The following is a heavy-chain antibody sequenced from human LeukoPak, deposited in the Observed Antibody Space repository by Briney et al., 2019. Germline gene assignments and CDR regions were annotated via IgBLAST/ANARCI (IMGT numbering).Heavy chain of an antibody. CDR3: ASGTRSYPFDY. Sequence: PGGSLRLSCAASGFTFSGYAMHWVRQAPGKGLEYVSAISSNGGSTYYANSVKGRFTISRDNSKNTLYLQMGSLRAEDMAVYYCASGTRSYPFDYWGQGTLVTVSS. J-gene: IGHJ4*02. V-gene: IGHV3-64*01. CDR1: GFTFSGYA. CDR2: ISSNGGST. D-gene: IGHD1-26*01.